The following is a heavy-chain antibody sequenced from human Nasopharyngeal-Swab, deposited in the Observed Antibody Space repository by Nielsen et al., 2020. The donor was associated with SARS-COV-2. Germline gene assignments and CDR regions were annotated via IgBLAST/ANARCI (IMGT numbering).Heavy chain of an antibody. D-gene: IGHD3-16*01. V-gene: IGHV3-66*01. J-gene: IGHJ4*02. Sequence: WIRQPPGKGLEWVSVMYHDGRTYYTDSVKGRFTISRDNSKNTVYLQMNSLRAEDTAVYYCAREVYDRGDYWGQGNRVTVSS. CDR2: MYHDGRT. CDR3: AREVYDRGDY.